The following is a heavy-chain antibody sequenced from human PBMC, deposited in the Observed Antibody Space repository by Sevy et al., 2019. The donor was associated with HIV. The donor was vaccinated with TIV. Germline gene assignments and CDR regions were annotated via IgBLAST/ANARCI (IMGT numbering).Heavy chain of an antibody. D-gene: IGHD3-22*01. J-gene: IGHJ6*02. CDR1: GFTVSSNY. Sequence: GGSLRLSCAASGFTVSSNYMSWVRQAPGKGLEWVSVIYSGDRTDYADSVKGRFTISRDNSKNTLYLQMNSLRAEDTAVYYCARDRVTHYYDSSGYYTSGYGMDVWGQGTTVTVSS. V-gene: IGHV3-53*01. CDR3: ARDRVTHYYDSSGYYTSGYGMDV. CDR2: IYSGDRT.